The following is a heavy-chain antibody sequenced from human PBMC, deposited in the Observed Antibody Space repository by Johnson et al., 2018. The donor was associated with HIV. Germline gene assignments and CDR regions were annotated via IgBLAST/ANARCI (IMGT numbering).Heavy chain of an antibody. CDR2: ISYDGSNK. CDR1: GFTFSSYA. CDR3: AKDQSTVVVPNAFDS. J-gene: IGHJ3*02. V-gene: IGHV3-30*14. D-gene: IGHD3-22*01. Sequence: QVQLVESGGGVVQPGRSLRLSCAASGFTFSSYAMHWVRQAPGKGLEWVAVISYDGSNKYYADSVKGRFTISRDNSKNTLYLQMNSLRAEDTAVYYCAKDQSTVVVPNAFDSWGQGTMVTVSS.